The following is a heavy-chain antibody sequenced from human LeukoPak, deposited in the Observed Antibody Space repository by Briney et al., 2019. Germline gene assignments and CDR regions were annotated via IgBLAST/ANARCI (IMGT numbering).Heavy chain of an antibody. CDR1: GYSFTGYW. Sequence: GESLKISCKGSGYSFTGYWIGWVRQMPGKGLEWMGIIYPGDSDTRYSPSFQGQVTISADKSISTAYLQWSSLKASDTAMYYCARHRGGSGSYYNVFVYWGQGTLVTVSS. V-gene: IGHV5-51*01. CDR3: ARHRGGSGSYYNVFVY. D-gene: IGHD3-10*01. CDR2: IYPGDSDT. J-gene: IGHJ4*02.